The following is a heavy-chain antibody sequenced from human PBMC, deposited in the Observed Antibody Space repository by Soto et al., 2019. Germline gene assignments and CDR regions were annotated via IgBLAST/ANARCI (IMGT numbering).Heavy chain of an antibody. Sequence: GGSLRLSCAASGFTCSSYWMSWVRQAPGKGLEWVANIKQDGSEKYYVDSVKGRFTISRDNAKNSLYLQMNSLRAEDTAVYYCAKEGGYSYGYDAFDIWGQGTMVTVS. V-gene: IGHV3-7*01. CDR1: GFTCSSYW. CDR3: AKEGGYSYGYDAFDI. D-gene: IGHD5-18*01. CDR2: IKQDGSEK. J-gene: IGHJ3*02.